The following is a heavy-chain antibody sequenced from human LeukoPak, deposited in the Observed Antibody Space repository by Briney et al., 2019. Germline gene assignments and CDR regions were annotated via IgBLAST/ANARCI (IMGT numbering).Heavy chain of an antibody. CDR3: ARDHSNWNYAPDF. CDR1: GYTFTSYG. D-gene: IGHD1-7*01. Sequence: ASVKVSCKASGYTFTSYGISWVRQAPGQGLEWMGWISAYNGNTNYAQKLHGRVTMTTDTSTSTAYMELRSLRSDDAAVYYCARDHSNWNYAPDFWGQGTLVIVSS. J-gene: IGHJ4*02. CDR2: ISAYNGNT. V-gene: IGHV1-18*01.